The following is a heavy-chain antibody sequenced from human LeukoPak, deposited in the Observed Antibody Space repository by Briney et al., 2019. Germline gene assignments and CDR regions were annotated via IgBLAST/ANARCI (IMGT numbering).Heavy chain of an antibody. V-gene: IGHV4-38-2*02. Sequence: SETLSLTCAVSGYSISSGYYWGWIRQPPGKGLEWIGSIYHSGSTYYNPSLKSRVTISVDTSKNQFSLNLSSVTAADTAVYYCARDHCSGGSCYSFPDWYFDLWGRGTLVTVSS. J-gene: IGHJ2*01. CDR3: ARDHCSGGSCYSFPDWYFDL. CDR1: GYSISSGYY. CDR2: IYHSGST. D-gene: IGHD2-15*01.